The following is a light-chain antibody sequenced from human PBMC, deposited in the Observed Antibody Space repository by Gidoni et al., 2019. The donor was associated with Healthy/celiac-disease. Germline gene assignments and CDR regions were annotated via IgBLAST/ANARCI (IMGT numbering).Light chain of an antibody. V-gene: IGLV3-19*01. CDR1: SLRSYY. Sequence: SSELTQDPAVSVALGQPVRITCQGDSLRSYYASWYQQKPGQAPVLVIYGKNNRPSGIPDRFSGSSSGNTASLTITGAHAEDEADYYCNSRDSSGNHLGVFGGGTKLTVL. J-gene: IGLJ2*01. CDR2: GKN. CDR3: NSRDSSGNHLGV.